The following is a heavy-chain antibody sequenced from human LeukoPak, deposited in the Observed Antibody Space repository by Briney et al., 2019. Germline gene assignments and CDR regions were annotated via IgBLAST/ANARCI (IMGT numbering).Heavy chain of an antibody. Sequence: GGSLRLSCAASGFTFSSYEMNWVRQAPGKGLEWVSAISASGGTTYYADSVKGRFTISRDNSKNTLYLQMNSLRAEDTAVYYCAKLALHRTLLRFLEWLSYFDYWGQGTLVTVSS. J-gene: IGHJ4*02. CDR1: GFTFSSYE. CDR3: AKLALHRTLLRFLEWLSYFDY. V-gene: IGHV3-23*01. CDR2: ISASGGTT. D-gene: IGHD3-3*01.